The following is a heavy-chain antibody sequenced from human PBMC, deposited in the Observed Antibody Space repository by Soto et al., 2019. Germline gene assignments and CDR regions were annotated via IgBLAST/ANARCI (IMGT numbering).Heavy chain of an antibody. Sequence: SVKVSCKASGGTFSSYAISWVRQAPGQGLEWVGGIIPIFGTANYAQKFQGRVTITADKSTSTAYMELSSLRSEDTAVYYCARVNWAYCSSTSCYADYWGQGTLVTVS. CDR1: GGTFSSYA. CDR3: ARVNWAYCSSTSCYADY. D-gene: IGHD2-2*01. V-gene: IGHV1-69*06. J-gene: IGHJ4*02. CDR2: IIPIFGTA.